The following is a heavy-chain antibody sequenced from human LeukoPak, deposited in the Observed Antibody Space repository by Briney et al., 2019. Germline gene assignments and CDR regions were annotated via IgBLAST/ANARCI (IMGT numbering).Heavy chain of an antibody. V-gene: IGHV1-69*04. CDR1: GGTFSSYA. Sequence: SVKVSCKASGGTFSSYAISWVRQAPGQGLEWMGRIIPILGIANYAQKFQGRVTITADKSTSTAYMELSSLRSEDTAVYYCAGDPTHAAPPGDIWGQGTMVTVSS. CDR2: IIPILGIA. CDR3: AGDPTHAAPPGDI. J-gene: IGHJ3*02. D-gene: IGHD3-10*01.